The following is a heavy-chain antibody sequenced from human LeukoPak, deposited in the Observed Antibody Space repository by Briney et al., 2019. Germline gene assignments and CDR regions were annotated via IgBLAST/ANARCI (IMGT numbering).Heavy chain of an antibody. Sequence: GSLRLSCAASGFTFSSSAMSWARQAPGKGLEWVSVISGSDGSTFFADSVKGRFTISRDNSKNTLYLQMNSLRADDTAVYYCAKDTALAYWGQGTLVTVSS. V-gene: IGHV3-23*01. CDR1: GFTFSSSA. CDR3: AKDTALAY. J-gene: IGHJ4*02. D-gene: IGHD5-18*01. CDR2: ISGSDGST.